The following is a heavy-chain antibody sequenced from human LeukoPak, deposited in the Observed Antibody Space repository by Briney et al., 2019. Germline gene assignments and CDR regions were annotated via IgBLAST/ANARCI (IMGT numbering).Heavy chain of an antibody. D-gene: IGHD3-16*01. CDR3: AKEAVMVSFLKN. V-gene: IGHV3-30*18. Sequence: GGSLRLSCAASGFTFSSYGMHWVRQAPGKGLEWVAVISYDGSNKYYADSVKGRFTISRDNSKNTLYLQMNSLRAEDTAVYYCAKEAVMVSFLKNWGQGTLVTVSS. CDR1: GFTFSSYG. CDR2: ISYDGSNK. J-gene: IGHJ4*02.